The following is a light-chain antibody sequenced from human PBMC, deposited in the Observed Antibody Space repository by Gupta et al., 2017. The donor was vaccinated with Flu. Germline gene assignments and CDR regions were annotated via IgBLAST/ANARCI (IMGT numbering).Light chain of an antibody. V-gene: IGLV2-14*01. CDR3: ASYTTTSTWL. J-gene: IGLJ3*02. CDR2: EVT. CDR1: SSDVGGYSY. Sequence: QSTLTQPASGSGSLGQSITISCTGTSSDVGGYSYVPWYQQHPYKAPNLMIYEVTDWPSGISTRFSGSKSGNTASLTISGIQAEDDADYFCASYTTTSTWLFGGGTTLTVL.